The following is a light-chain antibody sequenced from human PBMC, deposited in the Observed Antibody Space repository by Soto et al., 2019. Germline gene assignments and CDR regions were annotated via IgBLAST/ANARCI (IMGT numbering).Light chain of an antibody. CDR1: QGISSY. V-gene: IGKV1-9*01. CDR3: QHYNSYSEA. Sequence: DIQVTQSPSFLSASVGDRVTITCRASQGISSYLAWYQQKPGKAPKLLIYAASTLQSGVPSRFSGSGSGTEFTLTISSLQPEDFATYYCQHYNSYSEAFGQGTKVDIK. J-gene: IGKJ1*01. CDR2: AAS.